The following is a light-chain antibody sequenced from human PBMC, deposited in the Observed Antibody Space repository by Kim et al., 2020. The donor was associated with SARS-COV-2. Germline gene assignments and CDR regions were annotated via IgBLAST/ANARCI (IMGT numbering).Light chain of an antibody. V-gene: IGLV2-14*03. Sequence: SITISCTGTSSDVGGYNYVSWYQQHPGKAPKLMIYDVSNRPSGVSNRFSGSKSGNTASLTISGLQAEDEADYYCSSYTSSNTLNWMFGGGTQLTV. CDR1: SSDVGGYNY. CDR3: SSYTSSNTLNWM. CDR2: DVS. J-gene: IGLJ3*02.